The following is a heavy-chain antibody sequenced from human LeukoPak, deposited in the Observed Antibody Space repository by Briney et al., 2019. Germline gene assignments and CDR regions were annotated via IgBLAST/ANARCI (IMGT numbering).Heavy chain of an antibody. D-gene: IGHD4-17*01. CDR2: INPSGGST. CDR1: GYTFTSHY. J-gene: IGHJ4*02. CDR3: ARTAYGDQPIYY. V-gene: IGHV1-46*01. Sequence: GASVKVSCKSSGYTFTSHYMHWVRQAPGQGLEWMGIINPSGGSTSYAQKFQGRVTMTRDTSTSTVYMELSSLRSEDTAVYYCARTAYGDQPIYYWGQGTLVTVSS.